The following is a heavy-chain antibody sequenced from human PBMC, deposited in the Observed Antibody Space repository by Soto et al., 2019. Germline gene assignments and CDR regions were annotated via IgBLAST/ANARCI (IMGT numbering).Heavy chain of an antibody. Sequence: GASVKVSCKASGGTFSSYAISWVRQAPGQGLEWMGGIIPIFGTANYAQKFQGRVTITADESTSTAYMELSSLRSEDTAVYYCASQISGVRYYYYYGMDVWGQGTTVTVSS. CDR1: GGTFSSYA. CDR3: ASQISGVRYYYYYGMDV. CDR2: IIPIFGTA. D-gene: IGHD3-10*01. J-gene: IGHJ6*02. V-gene: IGHV1-69*13.